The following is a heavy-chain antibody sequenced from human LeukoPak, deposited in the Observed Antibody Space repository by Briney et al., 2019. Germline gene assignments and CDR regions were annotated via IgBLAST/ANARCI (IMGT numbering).Heavy chain of an antibody. Sequence: PGGSLRLSCAASGFTFSDYYMSWIRQAPGKGLEWVSYISSSGSTIYYADSVKGRFTISRDNAKNSLYLQMNSLRAEDTAVYYCARDPAVEITFGGVIVIPKYFQHWGQGTLVTVSS. CDR1: GFTFSDYY. CDR3: ARDPAVEITFGGVIVIPKYFQH. J-gene: IGHJ1*01. CDR2: ISSSGSTI. V-gene: IGHV3-11*04. D-gene: IGHD3-16*02.